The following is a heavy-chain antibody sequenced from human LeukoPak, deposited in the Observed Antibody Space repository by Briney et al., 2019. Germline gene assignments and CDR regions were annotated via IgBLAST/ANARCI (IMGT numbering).Heavy chain of an antibody. V-gene: IGHV3-21*01. D-gene: IGHD6-13*01. CDR2: ISSSSSYI. CDR3: AREPLMDGTGSSPPNY. J-gene: IGHJ4*02. Sequence: GGSLRLSCAASGFIFSNYTMNWVRQAPGKGLEWVSSISSSSSYIYYADSVKGRFTISRDNAKNSLYLQMNSLRAEDTAVYYCAREPLMDGTGSSPPNYWGQGTLVTVSS. CDR1: GFIFSNYT.